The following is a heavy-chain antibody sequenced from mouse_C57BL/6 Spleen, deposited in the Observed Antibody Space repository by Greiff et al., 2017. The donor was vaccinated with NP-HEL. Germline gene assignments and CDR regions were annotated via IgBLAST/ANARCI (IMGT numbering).Heavy chain of an antibody. J-gene: IGHJ4*01. CDR1: GYTFTGYW. Sequence: VQLQESGAELMKPGASVKLSCKATGYTFTGYWIEWVKQRPGHGLAWIGEILPGSGSTNYNEKFKGKATFTADTSSNTAYMQLSSQTTEDSAIYYCARGGIYYGSSSYAMDYWGQGTSVTVSS. CDR2: ILPGSGST. CDR3: ARGGIYYGSSSYAMDY. V-gene: IGHV1-9*01. D-gene: IGHD1-1*01.